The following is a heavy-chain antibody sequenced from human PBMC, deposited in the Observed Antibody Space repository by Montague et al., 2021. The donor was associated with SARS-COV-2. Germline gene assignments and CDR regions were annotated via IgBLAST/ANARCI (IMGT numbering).Heavy chain of an antibody. J-gene: IGHJ4*02. CDR3: ARGVLSESSVGEDY. Sequence: SLRLPCAASGFTFSSHWMYWVRQAPGKGLMWVSRIKSDGSRIYYADSVKGRFTISRDNAKNMLYLQMNNLKAEDTAVYYCARGVLSESSVGEDYWGQGTLVTVSS. V-gene: IGHV3-74*01. D-gene: IGHD3-22*01. CDR1: GFTFSSHW. CDR2: IKSDGSRI.